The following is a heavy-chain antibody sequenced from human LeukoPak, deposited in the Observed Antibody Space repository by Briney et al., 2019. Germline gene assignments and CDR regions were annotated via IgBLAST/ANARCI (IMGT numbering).Heavy chain of an antibody. CDR2: ISSSSSYI. V-gene: IGHV3-21*01. Sequence: GGSLRLSCAASGFTFSSYSMNWVRQAPGKGLEWVSSISSSSSYIYYADSVKGRFTISRDNAKNSLYLQMNSLRAEDTAVYYCARDGEFLGYCSGGSCYKPLDYWGQGTLDTVSS. D-gene: IGHD2-15*01. J-gene: IGHJ4*02. CDR3: ARDGEFLGYCSGGSCYKPLDY. CDR1: GFTFSSYS.